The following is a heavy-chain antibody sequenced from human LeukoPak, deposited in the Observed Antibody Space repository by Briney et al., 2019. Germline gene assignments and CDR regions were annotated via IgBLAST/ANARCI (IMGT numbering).Heavy chain of an antibody. J-gene: IGHJ6*02. D-gene: IGHD3-22*01. CDR2: ISGSGGST. CDR3: AKDWGDRITMIAAPMDV. V-gene: IGHV3-23*01. CDR1: GFTFSSYA. Sequence: GGSLRLSCAASGFTFSSYAMSWVRQAPGKGLEWVSAISGSGGSTYYADSVKGRFTISRDNSKNTLYLQMNSLRAEDTAVYYCAKDWGDRITMIAAPMDVWGQGTTVTVSS.